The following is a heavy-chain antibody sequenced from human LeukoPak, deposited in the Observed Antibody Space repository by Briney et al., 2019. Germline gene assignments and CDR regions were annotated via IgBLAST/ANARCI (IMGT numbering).Heavy chain of an antibody. Sequence: SETLSLTCAVYGGSFSGYYWSWIRQPPGKGLEWIGYIYYSGSTYYNPSLKSRVTVSVDTSKNQFSLKLSSVTAADTSVYYCARVPPPAYCSSTSCYPVGYYYYMDVWGKGTTVTVSS. D-gene: IGHD2-2*01. J-gene: IGHJ6*03. CDR2: IYYSGST. CDR1: GGSFSGYY. CDR3: ARVPPPAYCSSTSCYPVGYYYYMDV. V-gene: IGHV4-34*01.